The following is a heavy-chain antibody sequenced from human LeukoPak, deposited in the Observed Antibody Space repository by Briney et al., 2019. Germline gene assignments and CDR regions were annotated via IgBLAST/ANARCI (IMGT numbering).Heavy chain of an antibody. V-gene: IGHV3-23*01. D-gene: IGHD6-6*01. CDR2: ISGSGGST. J-gene: IGHJ6*02. CDR3: ARSIAARRPPYYYYYGMDV. Sequence: GGSLRLSCAASGFTFSSYAMSWVRQAPGKGLEWVSAISGSGGSTYYADSVKGRFTISRDNSKNTLYLQMNSLRAEDTAVYYCARSIAARRPPYYYYYGMDVGGQGTTVTVSS. CDR1: GFTFSSYA.